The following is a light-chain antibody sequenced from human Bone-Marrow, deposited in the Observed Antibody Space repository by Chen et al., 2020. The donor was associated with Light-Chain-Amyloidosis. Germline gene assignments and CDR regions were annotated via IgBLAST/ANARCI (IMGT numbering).Light chain of an antibody. CDR1: SSDVGSYNL. J-gene: IGLJ3*02. CDR3: CSYAGSSTLV. CDR2: EVN. V-gene: IGLV2-23*02. Sequence: QSALTPPASVSGSPGQSIPIPCTGTSSDVGSYNLVSWYQQHPGKAPKFMIYEVNKRPSGVSNRFSGAKSGNTASLTISGLQAEDEADYYCCSYAGSSTLVFGGGTKVTVL.